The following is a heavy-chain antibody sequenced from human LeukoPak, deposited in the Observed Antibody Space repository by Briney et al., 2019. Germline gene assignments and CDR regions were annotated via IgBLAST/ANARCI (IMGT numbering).Heavy chain of an antibody. CDR3: AREFGDGYHGSH. CDR1: GYTFTGYY. Sequence: ASVKVSCKASGYTFTGYYMHWVRQAPGQGLEWMGWINPNSGGTNYAQKFQGRVTMTRDTSISTAYMELSRLRSDDTAMYYCAREFGDGYHGSHWGQGTLVTVSS. CDR2: INPNSGGT. V-gene: IGHV1-2*02. D-gene: IGHD5-24*01. J-gene: IGHJ4*02.